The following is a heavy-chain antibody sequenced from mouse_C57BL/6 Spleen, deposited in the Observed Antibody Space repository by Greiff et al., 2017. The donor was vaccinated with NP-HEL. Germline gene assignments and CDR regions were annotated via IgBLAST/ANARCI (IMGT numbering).Heavy chain of an antibody. CDR1: GYTFTDYY. CDR2: INPNNGGT. CDR3: ARSYYGSSYDYFDY. V-gene: IGHV1-26*01. J-gene: IGHJ2*01. Sequence: EVQLQQSGPELVKPGASVKISCKASGYTFTDYYMNWVKQSHGKSLEWIGDINPNNGGTSYNQKFKGKATLTVDKSSSTAYMELHSLTSEDSAVYYCARSYYGSSYDYFDYWGQSTTLTVSS. D-gene: IGHD1-1*01.